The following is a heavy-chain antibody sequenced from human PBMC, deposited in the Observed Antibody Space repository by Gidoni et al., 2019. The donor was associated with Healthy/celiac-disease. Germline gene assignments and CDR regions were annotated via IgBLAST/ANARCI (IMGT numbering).Heavy chain of an antibody. CDR1: GFTFSSYA. Sequence: EVQLLESGGGLVQPGGSLRLSCAASGFTFSSYAMSWVRQAPGKGLEWVSAISGSGGSTYYADSGKGRFTISRDNSKNTLLLQMNSLRAEDTAVYYCAKDDHASPKLPEFDPWGQGTLVTVSS. D-gene: IGHD1-26*01. CDR2: ISGSGGST. CDR3: AKDDHASPKLPEFDP. V-gene: IGHV3-23*01. J-gene: IGHJ5*02.